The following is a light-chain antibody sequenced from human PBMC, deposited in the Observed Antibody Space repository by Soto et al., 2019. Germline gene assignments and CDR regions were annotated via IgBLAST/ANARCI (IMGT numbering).Light chain of an antibody. Sequence: EIVLTQSPGTLSLSPGERATLSCRASQSVSSSYLAWYQQKPGQAPRLLIYGASSRATGLPDRFSGSGSGTDFTLTISILEPEDFAVYYCQQYGSSTVTFGQGTKVEIK. CDR2: GAS. CDR1: QSVSSSY. V-gene: IGKV3-20*01. J-gene: IGKJ1*01. CDR3: QQYGSSTVT.